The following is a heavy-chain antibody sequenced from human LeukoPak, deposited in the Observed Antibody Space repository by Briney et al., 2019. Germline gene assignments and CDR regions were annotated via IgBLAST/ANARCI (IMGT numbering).Heavy chain of an antibody. CDR1: GYTFTSYG. CDR3: ARVSSLEGIAVSDY. CDR2: ISAYNGNT. J-gene: IGHJ4*02. D-gene: IGHD6-19*01. Sequence: ASVKVSCKASGYTFTSYGISGVRQAPGQGLEWMGWISAYNGNTNYAQKLQGRVTMTTDTSTSTAYMELRSLRSDDTAVYYCARVSSLEGIAVSDYWGQGTLVTVSS. V-gene: IGHV1-18*01.